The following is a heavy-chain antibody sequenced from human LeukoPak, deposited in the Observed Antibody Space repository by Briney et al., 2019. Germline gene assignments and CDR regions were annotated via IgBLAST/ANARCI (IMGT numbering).Heavy chain of an antibody. V-gene: IGHV3-23*01. CDR2: ISGSGGST. CDR1: GFTFSSYA. CDR3: AKDTYIFVGATRGVLDY. Sequence: GGSLRLSCAASGFTFSSYAMSWVRQAPGKGLEWVSAISGSGGSTYYADSVKGRFTISRDNSRNTLYLQMNSLRAEDTAVYYCAKDTYIFVGATRGVLDYWGQGTLVTVSS. D-gene: IGHD1-26*01. J-gene: IGHJ4*02.